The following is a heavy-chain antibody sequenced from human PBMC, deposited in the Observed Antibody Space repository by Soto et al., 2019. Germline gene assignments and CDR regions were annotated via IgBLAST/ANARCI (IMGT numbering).Heavy chain of an antibody. CDR1: GFTFSSYA. Sequence: GGSLRLSCAASGFTFSSYAMSWVRQAPGKGLEWVSAISGSGGSTYYADSVKGRFTISRDNSKNTLYLQMNSLRAEDTAVYYCAKPYCGGDCYSGAYFDYWGQGTLVTVS. CDR2: ISGSGGST. J-gene: IGHJ4*02. CDR3: AKPYCGGDCYSGAYFDY. V-gene: IGHV3-23*01. D-gene: IGHD2-21*02.